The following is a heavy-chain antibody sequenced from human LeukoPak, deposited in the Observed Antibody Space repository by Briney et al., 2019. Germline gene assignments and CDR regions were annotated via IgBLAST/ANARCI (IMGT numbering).Heavy chain of an antibody. CDR2: MNTDGSST. D-gene: IGHD2-2*01. J-gene: IGHJ5*02. CDR3: AGSGSTYNWFDP. Sequence: GGSLRLSCAASGFTFSSHWMHWVRQAPGKGLVWVSRMNTDGSSTSYADSVKGRFTISRDNAKNTLYLQMNSLRAEDTAVYYCAGSGSTYNWFDPWGQGTLVTVSS. V-gene: IGHV3-74*01. CDR1: GFTFSSHW.